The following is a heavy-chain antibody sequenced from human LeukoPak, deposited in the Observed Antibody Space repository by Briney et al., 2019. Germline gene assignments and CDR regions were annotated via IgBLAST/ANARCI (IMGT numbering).Heavy chain of an antibody. Sequence: PSETLPLTCTVSGGSISSSSYYWGWIRQPPGKGLEWIGSIYYSGSTYFNPSLKSRVIISVDTSKNQFSLRLNSVTAADTAVYYCARLVRRDGYIYFGFDYWGQGTLVTVSS. D-gene: IGHD5-24*01. CDR3: ARLVRRDGYIYFGFDY. CDR1: GGSISSSSYY. V-gene: IGHV4-39*01. CDR2: IYYSGST. J-gene: IGHJ4*02.